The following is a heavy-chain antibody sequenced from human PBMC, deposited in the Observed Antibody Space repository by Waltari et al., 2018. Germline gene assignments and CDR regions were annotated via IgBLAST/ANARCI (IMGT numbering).Heavy chain of an antibody. V-gene: IGHV4-39*01. D-gene: IGHD1-1*01. Sequence: QLQLQESGPGLVKPSATLSLTCSVSGGSITSTRPSWVWIRQAPGKGREWSGTMSYSGATYSSPSLNSRVTISRDTSKNQLSLKLASMTAADTAVYYCATYLGASLGTAAFDVWGQGTMVTVSS. CDR3: ATYLGASLGTAAFDV. J-gene: IGHJ3*01. CDR1: GGSITSTRPS. CDR2: MSYSGAT.